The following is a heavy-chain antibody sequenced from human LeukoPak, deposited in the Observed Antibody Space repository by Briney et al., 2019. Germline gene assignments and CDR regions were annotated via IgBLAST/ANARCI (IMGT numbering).Heavy chain of an antibody. CDR2: ISYDGSSK. Sequence: GGSLRLSCAASGFTFSGSAMHWVRQAPGKGLEWVAVISYDGSSKYYAASVKGRFTISRDNSKNTLYLQMNSLRPEDTAVYYCARDPGGGPKQYFYSSGYYFDYWDQGTLVTVSS. V-gene: IGHV3-30-3*01. J-gene: IGHJ4*02. CDR3: ARDPGGGPKQYFYSSGYYFDY. D-gene: IGHD3-22*01. CDR1: GFTFSGSA.